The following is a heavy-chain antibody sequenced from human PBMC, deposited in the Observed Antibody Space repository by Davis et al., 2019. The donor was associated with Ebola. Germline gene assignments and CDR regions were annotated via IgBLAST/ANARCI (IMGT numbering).Heavy chain of an antibody. Sequence: AASVKVSCKASGYTFTSYGISWVRQAPGQGLEWMGWISAYNGNTNYAQKFQGRVTITADESTSTAYMELSSLRSEDTAVYYCARDRPYSSSSNDAFDIWGQGTMVTVSS. CDR3: ARDRPYSSSSNDAFDI. CDR1: GYTFTSYG. V-gene: IGHV1-18*01. D-gene: IGHD6-6*01. CDR2: ISAYNGNT. J-gene: IGHJ3*02.